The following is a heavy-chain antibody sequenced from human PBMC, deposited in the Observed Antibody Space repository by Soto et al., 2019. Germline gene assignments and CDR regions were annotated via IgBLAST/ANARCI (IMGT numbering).Heavy chain of an antibody. CDR1: GYTFTNYW. Sequence: ASVKVSCKASGYTFTNYWRHWVRQAPGQGLEWMGLIKPSGGSTIYVQNFQGRVTVTRDMSTSTVYMELSSLRYEDTAVYYCARVEGGTATINDWGQGTLVTVSS. J-gene: IGHJ4*02. V-gene: IGHV1-46*01. CDR3: ARVEGGTATIND. CDR2: IKPSGGST. D-gene: IGHD6-25*01.